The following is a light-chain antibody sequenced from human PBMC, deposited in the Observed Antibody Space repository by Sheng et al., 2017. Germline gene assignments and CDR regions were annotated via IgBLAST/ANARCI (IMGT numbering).Light chain of an antibody. J-gene: IGKJ2*01. V-gene: IGKV1-9*01. Sequence: IQLTQSPSSLSASVGDRVTITCRASQGLSSSLAWYQQKPGKAPKLLIYAASTLQSGVPSRFSGGASGTDFTLTISSLQTEDVAVYYCQQYYSTPYTFGQGTKLEI. CDR1: QGLSSS. CDR3: QQYYSTPYT. CDR2: AAS.